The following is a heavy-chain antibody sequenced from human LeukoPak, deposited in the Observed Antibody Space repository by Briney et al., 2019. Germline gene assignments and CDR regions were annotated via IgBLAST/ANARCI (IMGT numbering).Heavy chain of an antibody. D-gene: IGHD3-3*02. CDR2: IKKDGSEK. Sequence: GGSLRLSCAASGFTFRDYWMTWVRQAPGKGLEWVANIKKDGSEKYYVDSVKGRFTISRDNAKNSLYLHMNSLRAEDTAVYYCARSSTLDVWGQGTTVTVSS. V-gene: IGHV3-7*03. J-gene: IGHJ6*02. CDR3: ARSSTLDV. CDR1: GFTFRDYW.